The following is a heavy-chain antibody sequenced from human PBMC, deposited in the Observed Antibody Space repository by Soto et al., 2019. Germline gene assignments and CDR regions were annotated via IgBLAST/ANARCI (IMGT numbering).Heavy chain of an antibody. CDR3: ARVYYDILTGYYPGEYYFYY. D-gene: IGHD3-9*01. V-gene: IGHV4-59*01. CDR2: IYYSGST. J-gene: IGHJ4*02. CDR1: GGSISSYY. Sequence: SETLSLTCTVSGGSISSYYWSWIRQPPGKGLEWIGYIYYSGSTNYNPSLKSRVTISVDTSKNQFSLKLSSVTAADTAVYYCARVYYDILTGYYPGEYYFYYWGQGTLVTVSS.